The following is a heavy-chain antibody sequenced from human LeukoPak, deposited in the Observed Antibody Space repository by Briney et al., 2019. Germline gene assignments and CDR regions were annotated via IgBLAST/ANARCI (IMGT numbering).Heavy chain of an antibody. CDR3: AGVSKLYGH. V-gene: IGHV3-30-3*01. CDR1: GFTFSSYA. Sequence: GGSLRLSCAASGFTFSSYAMHWVRQAPGKGLEWVAVISYDGSNKYYADSVKGRFTISRDNSKNTLYLQMNSLRAEDTAVYYCAGVSKLYGHWGQGTLVTVSS. D-gene: IGHD3-3*01. CDR2: ISYDGSNK. J-gene: IGHJ4*02.